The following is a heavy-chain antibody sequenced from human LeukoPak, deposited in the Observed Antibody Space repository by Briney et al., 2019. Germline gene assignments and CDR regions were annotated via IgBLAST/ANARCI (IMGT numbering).Heavy chain of an antibody. D-gene: IGHD3/OR15-3a*01. Sequence: GASVKVSCKASAYTFTGYYLHWVRQAPGQGPEWMGWIDPNNGDTEYAQKFQGRVTMTRDRSISTAYMELSRLTSDDTAVYYCARRSRNGLDAFDIWGQRTMVTVSS. V-gene: IGHV1-2*02. CDR3: ARRSRNGLDAFDI. CDR1: AYTFTGYY. CDR2: IDPNNGDT. J-gene: IGHJ3*02.